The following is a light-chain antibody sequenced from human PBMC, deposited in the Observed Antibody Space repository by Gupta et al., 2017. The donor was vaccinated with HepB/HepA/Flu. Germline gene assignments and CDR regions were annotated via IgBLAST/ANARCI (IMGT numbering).Light chain of an antibody. CDR1: SLRSFY. J-gene: IGLJ2*01. CDR2: DKN. CDR3: NYRDRSGNQLV. Sequence: SSELTQDPAVAVALGQTVRITCQGDSLRSFYASWYQQKPGQAPVLVIYDKNIRPSGIPDRCSGSSSGNTASLNITGAQAEDEADYDCNYRDRSGNQLVFGGGTKLTV. V-gene: IGLV3-19*01.